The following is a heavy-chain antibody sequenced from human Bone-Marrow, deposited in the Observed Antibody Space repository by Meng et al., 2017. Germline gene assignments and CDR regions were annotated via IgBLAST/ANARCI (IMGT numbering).Heavy chain of an antibody. V-gene: IGHV1-69*06. CDR2: IIPIFGTA. Sequence: SVKVSCKASGGTFSSYAISWVRQAPGQGLEWMGGIIPIFGTANYAQKFQGRVTITADKSTSTAYMELSSLSSEDTAVYYCARDLIKESVVAVVATPPVSYYGMDVWGQGTTVTVSS. CDR3: ARDLIKESVVAVVATPPVSYYGMDV. D-gene: IGHD2-15*01. CDR1: GGTFSSYA. J-gene: IGHJ6*02.